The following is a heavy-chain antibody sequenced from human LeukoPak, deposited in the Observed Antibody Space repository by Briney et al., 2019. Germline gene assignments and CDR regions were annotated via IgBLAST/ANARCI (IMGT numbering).Heavy chain of an antibody. V-gene: IGHV1-24*01. Sequence: GASVKVSCKVSGYTLTELSMHWVRQAPGKGLEWMGGFDPEDGETIYAQKFQGRVTMTEDTSTDTAYMELSSLRSEDTAVYYCATVPRIWSGYYTSGYFQHWGQGTLVTVSS. D-gene: IGHD3-3*01. CDR1: GYTLTELS. CDR2: FDPEDGET. J-gene: IGHJ1*01. CDR3: ATVPRIWSGYYTSGYFQH.